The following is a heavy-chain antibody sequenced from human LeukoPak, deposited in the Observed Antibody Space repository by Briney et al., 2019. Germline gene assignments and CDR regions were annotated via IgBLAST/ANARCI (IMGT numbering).Heavy chain of an antibody. V-gene: IGHV3-15*01. CDR3: TTELDGYCSSSSCYTNFDY. D-gene: IGHD2-2*02. J-gene: IGHJ4*02. CDR2: IKSKTDGGTT. CDR1: GFIFSNAW. Sequence: GGSLRLSCAASGFIFSNAWKSWVRQTPGKGLEWVGRIKSKTDGGTTDYAAPVRGRFTISRDDSKNTLYLQMNTLKTEDTAVYYCTTELDGYCSSSSCYTNFDYWGQGTLVTVSS.